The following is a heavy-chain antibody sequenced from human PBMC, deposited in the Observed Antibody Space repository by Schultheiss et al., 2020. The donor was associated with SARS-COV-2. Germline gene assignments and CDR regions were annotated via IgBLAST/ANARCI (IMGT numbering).Heavy chain of an antibody. D-gene: IGHD3-3*01. CDR1: GGSFSGYY. CDR2: INHSGST. CDR3: ARGQRITIFGVVENWFDP. J-gene: IGHJ5*02. V-gene: IGHV4-34*01. Sequence: SETLSLTCAVYGGSFSGYYWSWIRQPPGKGLEWIGEINHSGSTNYNPSLKSRVTISVDTSKNQFSLKLSSVTAADTAVYYCARGQRITIFGVVENWFDPWGQGTLVTVSS.